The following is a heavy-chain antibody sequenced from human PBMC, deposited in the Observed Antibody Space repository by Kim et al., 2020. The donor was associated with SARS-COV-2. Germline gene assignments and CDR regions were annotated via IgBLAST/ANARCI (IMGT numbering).Heavy chain of an antibody. Sequence: NYNPSLKSRVTISVDKSKNQFSLKLSSVTAADTAVYYCGRANTGEFIDYWGQGTLVTVSS. V-gene: IGHV4-4*02. CDR3: GRANTGEFIDY. D-gene: IGHD3-10*01. J-gene: IGHJ4*02.